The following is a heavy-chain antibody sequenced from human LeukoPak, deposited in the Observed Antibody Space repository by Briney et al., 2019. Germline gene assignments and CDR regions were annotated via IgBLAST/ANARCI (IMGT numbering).Heavy chain of an antibody. CDR2: IYHSGST. Sequence: SETLSLTCTVSGYSISSGYYWGWIRQPPGKGLEWIGSIYHSGSTYYNPSLKSRVTISVDTSKNQFSLNLTSVTAADTAVYYCARFTPQGYGWGGYNRFDPWGQGTLVTVSS. J-gene: IGHJ5*02. CDR3: ARFTPQGYGWGGYNRFDP. CDR1: GYSISSGYY. D-gene: IGHD3-16*01. V-gene: IGHV4-38-2*02.